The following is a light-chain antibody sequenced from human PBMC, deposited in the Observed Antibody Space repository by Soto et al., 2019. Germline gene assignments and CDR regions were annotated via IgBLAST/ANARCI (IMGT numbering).Light chain of an antibody. CDR2: LNN. Sequence: SYELTQPPSVSVSPGQTASITCSGDKMGDKYACWYQQKPGQSPVLVMYLNNKRPSGIPERFSGSSSGNTATLTISGTQAMDEADYYCQAWDTSTAPYVFGTGTKVTVL. V-gene: IGLV3-1*01. J-gene: IGLJ1*01. CDR1: KMGDKY. CDR3: QAWDTSTAPYV.